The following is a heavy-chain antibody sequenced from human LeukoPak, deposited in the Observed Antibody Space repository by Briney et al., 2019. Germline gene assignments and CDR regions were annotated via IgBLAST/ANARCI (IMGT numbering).Heavy chain of an antibody. D-gene: IGHD3-22*01. J-gene: IGHJ4*02. CDR1: GYTFTSYD. Sequence: SVKVSCKASGYTFTSYDINWVRQATGQGLEWMGGIIPIFGTANYAQKFQGRVTITADKSTSTAYMELSSLRSEDTAVYYCARGFHRRLYDSSAYYSYWGQGTQVTVSS. CDR3: ARGFHRRLYDSSAYYSY. CDR2: IIPIFGTA. V-gene: IGHV1-69*06.